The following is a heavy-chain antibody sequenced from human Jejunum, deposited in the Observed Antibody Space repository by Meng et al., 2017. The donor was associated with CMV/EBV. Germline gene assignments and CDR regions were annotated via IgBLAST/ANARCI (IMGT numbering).Heavy chain of an antibody. CDR3: ARGAPYYGDYVTH. Sequence: SGCSVNSGSYYWSWIRQPPGKGLEWIGYIYNSGNTNYNPSLKSRVTISADPPKHQFSLKLSSVTAADSAVYYCARGAPYYGDYVTHWGQGALVTVSS. D-gene: IGHD4-17*01. CDR2: IYNSGNT. V-gene: IGHV4-61*01. J-gene: IGHJ4*02. CDR1: GCSVNSGSYY.